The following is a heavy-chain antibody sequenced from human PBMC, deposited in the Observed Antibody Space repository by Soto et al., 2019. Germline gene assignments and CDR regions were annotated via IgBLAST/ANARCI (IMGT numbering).Heavy chain of an antibody. CDR3: ARLEVWGSSWPLPPNLFDY. Sequence: SETLSLTCTVSGGSISSSSYYWGWIRQPPGKGLEWIGSIYYSGSTYYNPSLKSRVTISVDTSKNQFSLKLSSVTAADTAVYYCARLEVWGSSWPLPPNLFDYWGQGTLVTVSS. CDR1: GGSISSSSYY. J-gene: IGHJ4*02. CDR2: IYYSGST. V-gene: IGHV4-39*01. D-gene: IGHD6-13*01.